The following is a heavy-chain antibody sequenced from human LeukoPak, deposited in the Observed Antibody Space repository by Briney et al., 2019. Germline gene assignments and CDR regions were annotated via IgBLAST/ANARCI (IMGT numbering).Heavy chain of an antibody. CDR2: ISSSGSTI. D-gene: IGHD4-23*01. J-gene: IGHJ4*02. V-gene: IGHV3-11*01. Sequence: GGSLRLSCAASGFTFSDYYMSWIRQAPGKGLEWVSYISSSGSTIYYADSVKGRFTISRDNAKNSLYLQMNSLRTEDTALYYCAKDSFLVRWYSPYGDYFGYWGQGTLVTVSS. CDR1: GFTFSDYY. CDR3: AKDSFLVRWYSPYGDYFGY.